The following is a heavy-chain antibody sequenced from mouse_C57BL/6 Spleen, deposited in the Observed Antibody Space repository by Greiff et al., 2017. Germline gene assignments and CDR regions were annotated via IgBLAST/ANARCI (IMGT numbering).Heavy chain of an antibody. V-gene: IGHV1-26*01. CDR3: ARSYFDV. CDR1: GYTFTDYY. Sequence: EVQLQQSGPELVKPGASVKISCKASGYTFTDYYMNWVKQSHGKSLEWIGDINPNNGGTSYNQKFKGKATLTVDTSSSTAYMELRSLTSEDSAVYYCARSYFDVWGTGTTVTVSS. CDR2: INPNNGGT. J-gene: IGHJ1*03.